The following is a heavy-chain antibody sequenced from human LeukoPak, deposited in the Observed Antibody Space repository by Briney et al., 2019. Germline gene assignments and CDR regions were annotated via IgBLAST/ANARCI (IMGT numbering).Heavy chain of an antibody. V-gene: IGHV1-18*01. Sequence: ASVKVSCKASGYTFTSYGISWVRQAPGQGLEWTGWISAYNGNTNYAQKLQGRVTMTTDTSTSTAYMELRSLRSDDTAVYYCARGLTAAGTSHWFDPWGQGTLVTVSS. CDR1: GYTFTSYG. CDR3: ARGLTAAGTSHWFDP. J-gene: IGHJ5*02. D-gene: IGHD6-13*01. CDR2: ISAYNGNT.